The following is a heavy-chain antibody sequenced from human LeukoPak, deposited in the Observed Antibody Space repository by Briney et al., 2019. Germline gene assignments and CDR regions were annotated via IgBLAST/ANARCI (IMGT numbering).Heavy chain of an antibody. CDR3: AKDRYGAAGTGSRNWFDP. J-gene: IGHJ5*02. Sequence: GESLRLSCAASGFTFSSYAMSWVRQAPGKGLEWVSAISGSGGSTYYADSVKGRFTISRDNSKNTLYLQMNSLRAEDTAVYYCAKDRYGAAGTGSRNWFDPWGQGTLVTVSS. V-gene: IGHV3-23*01. D-gene: IGHD6-13*01. CDR1: GFTFSSYA. CDR2: ISGSGGST.